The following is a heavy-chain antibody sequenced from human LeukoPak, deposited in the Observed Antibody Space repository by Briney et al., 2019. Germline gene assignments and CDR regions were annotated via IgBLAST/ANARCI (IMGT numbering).Heavy chain of an antibody. CDR3: AKYGNSGWVIDN. CDR2: IYYSGST. D-gene: IGHD6-19*01. CDR1: GGSISSSSYY. J-gene: IGHJ4*02. V-gene: IGHV4-39*07. Sequence: SETLSLTCTVSGGSISSSSYYCGWVRQPPGKGLEWIGSIYYSGSTYYNPSLKSRVTISVDTSKNQFSLKLSSVTAADTAVYFCAKYGNSGWVIDNWGQGTLVTVSS.